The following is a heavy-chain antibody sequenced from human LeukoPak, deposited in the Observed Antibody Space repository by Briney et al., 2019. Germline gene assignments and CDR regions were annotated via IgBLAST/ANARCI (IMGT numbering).Heavy chain of an antibody. J-gene: IGHJ3*02. Sequence: GASVKVSCKASGYTFTSYGISWVRQAPGQGLEWMGWISAYNGNTNYAQKLQGRVTITTDTSTSTAYMELRSLRSDDTAVYYCARHRCYDILCGLGSAFDIWGQGTMVTVSS. CDR3: ARHRCYDILCGLGSAFDI. D-gene: IGHD3-9*01. CDR2: ISAYNGNT. V-gene: IGHV1-18*01. CDR1: GYTFTSYG.